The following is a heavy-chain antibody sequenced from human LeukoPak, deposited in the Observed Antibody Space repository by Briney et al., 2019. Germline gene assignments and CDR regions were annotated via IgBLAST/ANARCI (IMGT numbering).Heavy chain of an antibody. J-gene: IGHJ5*02. CDR1: GYTFTSYD. CDR2: MNPNSGNT. V-gene: IGHV1-8*01. CDR3: ARGFGVVAATSNWFDP. Sequence: ASVKVSCKASGYTFTSYDINWVRQATGQGLEWMGWMNPNSGNTGYAQKFQGRVTVTRNTSISTAYMELSSLRSEDTAVYYCARGFGVVAATSNWFDPWGQGTLVTVSS. D-gene: IGHD2-15*01.